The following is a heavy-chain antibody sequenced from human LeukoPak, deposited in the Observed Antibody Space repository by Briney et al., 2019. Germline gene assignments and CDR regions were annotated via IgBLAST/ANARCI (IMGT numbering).Heavy chain of an antibody. V-gene: IGHV1-2*02. CDR3: ARRPIVGVPAPTDY. Sequence: ASVKVSCKASGYTFADYYIHWVRQAPGQGLEWMGLINPNTGGTDYAQNFQGRVTMTRDTSITTAYMELSRLRSDDTAVYYCARRPIVGVPAPTDYWGQGNLVTVSS. CDR2: INPNTGGT. J-gene: IGHJ4*02. D-gene: IGHD2-2*01. CDR1: GYTFADYY.